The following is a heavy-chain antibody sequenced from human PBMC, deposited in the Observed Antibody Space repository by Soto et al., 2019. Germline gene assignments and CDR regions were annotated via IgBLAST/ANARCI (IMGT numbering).Heavy chain of an antibody. J-gene: IGHJ6*02. V-gene: IGHV3-73*01. Sequence: GGALILSCAASGFTFSGSAMHWVHKASGKGLEWVGRIRSKSNSYATAYAASVKGRFTISRDDSKNTAYLQMNSLKTEDTAVYYCTRHEYTMPTVTQASSGLVSYGMDVCGQRTTVTVSS. D-gene: IGHD4-4*01. CDR2: IRSKSNSYAT. CDR3: TRHEYTMPTVTQASSGLVSYGMDV. CDR1: GFTFSGSA.